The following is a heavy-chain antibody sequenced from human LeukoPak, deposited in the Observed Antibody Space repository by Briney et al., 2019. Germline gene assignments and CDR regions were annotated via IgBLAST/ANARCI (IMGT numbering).Heavy chain of an antibody. D-gene: IGHD4-17*01. J-gene: IGHJ5*02. CDR2: VYHSGPT. CDR1: GGSISGAAYY. CDR3: ARGGSGSSTVTLYWFDP. V-gene: IGHV4-30-4*01. Sequence: SETLSLTCTVSGGSISGAAYYWSCIRQPPGKGLEWIVYVYHSGPTYYNPSLKSRPPTSVDTPKNRFSLNLNSVTAAGTDMHYCARGGSGSSTVTLYWFDPWGQGALVTVSS.